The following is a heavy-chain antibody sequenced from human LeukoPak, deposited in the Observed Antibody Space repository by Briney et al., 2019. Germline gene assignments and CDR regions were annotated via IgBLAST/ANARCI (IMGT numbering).Heavy chain of an antibody. Sequence: SETLSLTCTVSGGSISSYYWSWIRQPPGKGLEWIGYIYYSGSTNYNPSLKSRVTISVDTSKNQFSLKLSSVTAADTAVYYCARGYCTNGVCYKGMGWTPLRVFVIWGQGTTATVS. V-gene: IGHV4-59*12. CDR3: ARGYCTNGVCYKGMGWTPLRVFVI. CDR2: IYYSGST. D-gene: IGHD2-8*01. CDR1: GGSISSYY. J-gene: IGHJ3*02.